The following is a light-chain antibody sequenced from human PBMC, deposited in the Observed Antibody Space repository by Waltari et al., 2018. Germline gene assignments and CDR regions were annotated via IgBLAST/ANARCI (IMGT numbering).Light chain of an antibody. V-gene: IGLV2-23*01. CDR1: SSDVGNYNL. J-gene: IGLJ2*01. CDR3: CSYAGSVV. Sequence: QSALTQPDSVSGSPGQSITIYCTGASSDVGNYNLVSGYQHHPGKAPKLIIYEGTKRPSGVSNRCSGSKSGNTASLTSSGLQAEDEADYYCCSYAGSVVFGGGTKLTVL. CDR2: EGT.